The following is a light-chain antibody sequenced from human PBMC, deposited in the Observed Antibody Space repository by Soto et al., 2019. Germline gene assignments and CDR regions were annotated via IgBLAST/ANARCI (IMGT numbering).Light chain of an antibody. CDR1: QSVGSY. CDR2: DAS. CDR3: QLRSAWPLFT. Sequence: EIELTQSPATLSLSPGERASISCRASQSVGSYFAWYQQKPGQAPRLLIYDASKRDTGIPARFSGSGSGTEFTLTIISLEPEDFAIYYCQLRSAWPLFTFGPGTRVDV. J-gene: IGKJ3*01. V-gene: IGKV3-11*01.